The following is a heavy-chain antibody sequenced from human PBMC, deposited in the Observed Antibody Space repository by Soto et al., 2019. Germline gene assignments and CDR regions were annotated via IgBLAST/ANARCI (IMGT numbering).Heavy chain of an antibody. V-gene: IGHV1-69*05. CDR3: AAELGFGKLSVV. D-gene: IGHD3-10*01. CDR1: GDTFKNCV. CDR2: IIPLFGTT. Sequence: SVKVSCKASGDTFKNCVISWVRQAPGQGLEWMGGIIPLFGTTDFAQRFQGRLTITTDGSTTTAYMELSRLRSEDTATYYCAAELGFGKLSVVWGQGTTVTVSS. J-gene: IGHJ6*02.